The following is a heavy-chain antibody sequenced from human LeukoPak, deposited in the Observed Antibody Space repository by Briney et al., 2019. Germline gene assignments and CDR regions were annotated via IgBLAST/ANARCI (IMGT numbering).Heavy chain of an antibody. D-gene: IGHD5-18*01. CDR3: ARGAGSYGYPSYGMDV. Sequence: PGRSLRLSCAASGFTFSSYGMHWVRQAPDKGLEWVAVIWHDGSNKYYADSVKGRFTISRDNSKNTLYLQMNSLRAEDTAVYYCARGAGSYGYPSYGMDVWGQGTTVTVSS. V-gene: IGHV3-33*01. J-gene: IGHJ6*02. CDR2: IWHDGSNK. CDR1: GFTFSSYG.